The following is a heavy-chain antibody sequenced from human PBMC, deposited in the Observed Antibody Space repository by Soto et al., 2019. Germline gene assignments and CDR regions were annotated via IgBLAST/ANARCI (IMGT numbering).Heavy chain of an antibody. J-gene: IGHJ5*02. CDR2: TYYRSKWYV. CDR3: PPQDPALAHQITLFSWVGP. CDR1: GDSVSSSSAA. Sequence: PSPTLSLTCAISGDSVSSSSAAWNWFRQSPSRGLEWLGRTYYRSKWYVDYAVSVKSRLTINPDTSKNQFSLQLNSVTPEDTAVYPCPPQDPALAHQITLFSWVGPCGEGTRVT. D-gene: IGHD6-13*01. V-gene: IGHV6-1*01.